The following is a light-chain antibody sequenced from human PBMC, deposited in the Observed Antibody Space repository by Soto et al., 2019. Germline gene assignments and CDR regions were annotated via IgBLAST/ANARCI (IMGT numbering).Light chain of an antibody. CDR3: ATWDDSLNGPV. Sequence: QSVLTQPPSVSEAPRQRVTISCSGSSSNIGNNAVNWYRQLPGKAPKLLIYYDDLLPSGVSDRFSGSKSGTSASLAIRGLQSEDEADDYCATWDDSLNGPVFGGGTKLTVL. J-gene: IGLJ2*01. V-gene: IGLV1-36*01. CDR2: YDD. CDR1: SSNIGNNA.